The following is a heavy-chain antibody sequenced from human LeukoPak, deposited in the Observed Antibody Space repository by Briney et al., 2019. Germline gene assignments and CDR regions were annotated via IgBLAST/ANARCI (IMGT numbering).Heavy chain of an antibody. J-gene: IGHJ4*02. D-gene: IGHD4-17*01. CDR2: INHSGST. V-gene: IGHV4-34*01. Sequence: KPSETLSLTCAVYGGSFSGYYWSWIRQPPGKGLEWIGEINHSGSTNYNPSLKSRVTISVDTSKNQFSLKLSSVTAADTAVYYCARETYYGTDYWGQGTLVTVSS. CDR3: ARETYYGTDY. CDR1: GGSFSGYY.